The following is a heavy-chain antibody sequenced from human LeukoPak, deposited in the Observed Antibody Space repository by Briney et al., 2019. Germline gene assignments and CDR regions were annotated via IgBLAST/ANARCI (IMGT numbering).Heavy chain of an antibody. V-gene: IGHV3-21*01. J-gene: IGHJ4*02. D-gene: IGHD1-26*01. Sequence: PGGSLRLSCAASGFTFTSYTMNWVRQAPGKGLEWVSSITISSTYIDYADSVKGRFTISRDNAKNSLYLQMNSLRAEDTAVYYCARDSGSYHFDYWGQGTLVTVSS. CDR3: ARDSGSYHFDY. CDR2: ITISSTYI. CDR1: GFTFTSYT.